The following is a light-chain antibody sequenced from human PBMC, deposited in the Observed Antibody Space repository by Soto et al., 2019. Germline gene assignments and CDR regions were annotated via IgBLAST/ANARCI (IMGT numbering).Light chain of an antibody. CDR2: GAS. V-gene: IGKV3-20*01. Sequence: EIVLTQSPGTLSLSPGERATLSCRASQSVNSNYLAWYQQKPGQAPRLLIYGASSRATDIPDRFSGSGSGTDVTLTISRLQPEDFAVYYCQQYGSLPRTFGQGTKVEVK. CDR3: QQYGSLPRT. CDR1: QSVNSNY. J-gene: IGKJ1*01.